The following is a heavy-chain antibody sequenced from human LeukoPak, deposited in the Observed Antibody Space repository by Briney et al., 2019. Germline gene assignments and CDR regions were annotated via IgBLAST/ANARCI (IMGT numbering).Heavy chain of an antibody. CDR1: GYTFTSYD. V-gene: IGHV1-8*01. D-gene: IGHD2-8*01. J-gene: IGHJ5*02. CDR3: ARGGGVYDP. CDR2: MNFNSGNT. Sequence: ASVKVSCKASGYTFTSYDINWVRQATGRGLEWMGWMNFNSGNTGYAQKFQGRVIMTRNTSINTAFMELSSLRSEDTAVYYCARGGGVYDPWGQGTLVTVSS.